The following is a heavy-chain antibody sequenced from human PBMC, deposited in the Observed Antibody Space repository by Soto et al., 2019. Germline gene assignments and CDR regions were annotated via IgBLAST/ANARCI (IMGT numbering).Heavy chain of an antibody. D-gene: IGHD3-3*01. V-gene: IGHV1-24*01. CDR3: ATGPGDFGVIRSWFDP. Sequence: QVRLVQSGAEVKKPGASVKVSCKVSGYTVTEISMHWVRQSPGKGLEWMGGFDPEDGETIYAQKFQARFTMTEDTSTNTAYMELRSLRSDDTAVYYCATGPGDFGVIRSWFDPWGQGTLVTVSS. CDR1: GYTVTEIS. J-gene: IGHJ5*02. CDR2: FDPEDGET.